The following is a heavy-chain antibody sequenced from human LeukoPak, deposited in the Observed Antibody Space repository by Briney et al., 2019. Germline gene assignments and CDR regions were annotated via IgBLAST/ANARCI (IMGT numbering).Heavy chain of an antibody. V-gene: IGHV1-3*01. CDR2: INAGNGNT. D-gene: IGHD3-16*01. Sequence: ASVKVSCKAFGYSFTRYAMHWVRQASGQRLEWMGWINAGNGNTKYSQKFQGRVTITRDTSASTVYMELSSLRSEDTAVYYCARGEIVITFGSSRPGDAFNIWGQGTMVTVSS. J-gene: IGHJ3*02. CDR1: GYSFTRYA. CDR3: ARGEIVITFGSSRPGDAFNI.